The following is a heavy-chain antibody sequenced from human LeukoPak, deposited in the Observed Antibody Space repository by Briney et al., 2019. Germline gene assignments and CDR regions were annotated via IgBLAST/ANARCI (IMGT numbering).Heavy chain of an antibody. V-gene: IGHV4-34*01. Sequence: SETLSLTCAVYGGSFSGYYWSWIRQPPGKGLEWIGEINHSGSTNYNPSLKSRVTISVDTSKNQFSLKLSSVAAADTAVYYCARGRRYCSSTSCYPPNWFDPWGQGTLVTVSS. CDR2: INHSGST. CDR3: ARGRRYCSSTSCYPPNWFDP. CDR1: GGSFSGYY. J-gene: IGHJ5*02. D-gene: IGHD2-2*01.